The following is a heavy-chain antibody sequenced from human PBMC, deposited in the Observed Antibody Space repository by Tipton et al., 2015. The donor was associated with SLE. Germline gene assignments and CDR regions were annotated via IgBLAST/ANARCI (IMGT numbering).Heavy chain of an antibody. V-gene: IGHV4-38-2*02. Sequence: TLSLTCAVSGYSISSGYYWGWIRQPPGKGLEWIGSIYHSGSTYDNPSLKSRVTISVDTSKNQFSLKLSSVTAADTAVYYCARDPLYCSGGSCYEDWGQGTLVTVSS. CDR2: IYHSGST. CDR3: ARDPLYCSGGSCYED. J-gene: IGHJ4*02. CDR1: GYSISSGYY. D-gene: IGHD2-15*01.